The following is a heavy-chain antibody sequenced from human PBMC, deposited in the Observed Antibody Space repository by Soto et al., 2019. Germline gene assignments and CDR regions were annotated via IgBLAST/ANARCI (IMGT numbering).Heavy chain of an antibody. D-gene: IGHD1-7*01. CDR3: AKVSGKNSRFDY. Sequence: EVQLLESGGGLVQPGGYLRHSCAASGFSFSSYAMSWVRQAQGKGLEWVSAISGSGGSTYYADSVKGRFTISRDNSKNTLYLQMNSLRAEDTAVYYCAKVSGKNSRFDYWGQGTLVTVSS. V-gene: IGHV3-23*01. CDR2: ISGSGGST. J-gene: IGHJ4*02. CDR1: GFSFSSYA.